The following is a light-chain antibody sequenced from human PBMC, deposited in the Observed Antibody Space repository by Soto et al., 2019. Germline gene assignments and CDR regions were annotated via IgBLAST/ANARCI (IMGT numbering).Light chain of an antibody. CDR1: SSNIGSNY. Sequence: QSVLTQPPSASGTPGQRVTISCSGSSSNIGSNYVYWYQQLPGTAPKLLIYRNNQRPSGVPDRFSGSKSGTSASLAISGLPSEDEANYYCEAWDDSLSGVSGAVTKSTV. V-gene: IGLV1-47*01. CDR2: RNN. J-gene: IGLJ1*01. CDR3: EAWDDSLSGV.